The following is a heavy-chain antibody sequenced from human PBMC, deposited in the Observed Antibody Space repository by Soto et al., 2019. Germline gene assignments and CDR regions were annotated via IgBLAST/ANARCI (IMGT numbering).Heavy chain of an antibody. D-gene: IGHD6-13*01. CDR2: IIPYYNTL. CDR1: EGTFNSYA. J-gene: IGHJ4*02. V-gene: IGHV1-69*01. Sequence: QAQVVQSGAEVRKPGSSVKLSCKASEGTFNSYAIAWVRQAPGQGLEWMGGIIPYYNTLNYAQKFQDRVTITADDSTNTAYMELSILRSDDMAVYFCASGASRWYPYFFDSWAQGTLVTVSS. CDR3: ASGASRWYPYFFDS.